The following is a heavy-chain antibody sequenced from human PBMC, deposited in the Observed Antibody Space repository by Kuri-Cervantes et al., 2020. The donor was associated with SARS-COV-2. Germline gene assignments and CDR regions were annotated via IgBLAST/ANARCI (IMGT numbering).Heavy chain of an antibody. J-gene: IGHJ4*03. Sequence: SQKISCAASGFTFSSYAMHWVRQAPGKGLEWVAVISYDGSNKYYADSVKGRFTISRDNSKNTLYLQMNSLRAEDTAVYYCARDGQQLGEFDYWGQGTTVTVSS. CDR1: GFTFSSYA. CDR3: ARDGQQLGEFDY. CDR2: ISYDGSNK. V-gene: IGHV3-30-3*01. D-gene: IGHD6-13*01.